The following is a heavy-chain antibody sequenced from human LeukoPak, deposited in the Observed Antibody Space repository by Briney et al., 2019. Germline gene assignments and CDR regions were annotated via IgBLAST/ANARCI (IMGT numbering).Heavy chain of an antibody. V-gene: IGHV3-48*02. D-gene: IGHD1-26*01. J-gene: IGHJ4*02. CDR3: ASSGSYRFDY. CDR1: GFTFSSYS. CDR2: ISSSSSSV. Sequence: GGSLRLSCAASGFTFSSYSMNWVRQAPGKGLEWVSYISSSSSSVYYADSVKGRFSISRDNAKSSLYLQMNSLRDEDTAVYYCASSGSYRFDYWGQGTLVTVSS.